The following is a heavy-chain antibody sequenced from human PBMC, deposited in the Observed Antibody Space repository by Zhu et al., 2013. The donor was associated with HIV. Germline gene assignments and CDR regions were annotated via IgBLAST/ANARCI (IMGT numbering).Heavy chain of an antibody. CDR3: AREDTAMGNYYYYGMDV. D-gene: IGHD5-18*01. J-gene: IGHJ6*02. CDR2: IIPIFGTA. V-gene: IGHV1-69*01. CDR1: GGTFSSYA. Sequence: QVQLVQSGAEVKKPGSSVKVSCKASGGTFSSYAISWVRQAPGQGLEWMGGIIPIFGTANYAQKFQGRVTITADESTSTAYMELSSLRSEDTAVYYCAREDTAMGNYYYYGMDVWGQGTTVTVSS.